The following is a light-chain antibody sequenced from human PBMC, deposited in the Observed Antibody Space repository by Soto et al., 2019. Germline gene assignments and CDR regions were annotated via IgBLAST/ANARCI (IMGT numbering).Light chain of an antibody. V-gene: IGKV3-20*01. CDR2: GAS. J-gene: IGKJ1*01. CDR1: QSVSNNY. Sequence: EIVLRQSPAPLSLSPGERATLSCRASQSVSNNYLAWYQQKPGQAPRLLIYGASNRATGIPDRFSGSGSGTDFTLTISRLEPEDFAVYYCQQYGSSGTFGQGTKVDI. CDR3: QQYGSSGT.